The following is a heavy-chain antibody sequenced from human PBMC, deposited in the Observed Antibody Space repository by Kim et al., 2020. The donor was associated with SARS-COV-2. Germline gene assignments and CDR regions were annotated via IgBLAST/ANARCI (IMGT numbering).Heavy chain of an antibody. J-gene: IGHJ4*02. D-gene: IGHD6-19*01. Sequence: SETLSLTCVVYGGSLSGYYWSWIRQPPGKGLEWIGEINHSGSTNYNPSLKSRATILVDTSKNQFSLKLNSVTAADTAVYYCARGYSSGWYYFDYWGQGTLVTVSS. V-gene: IGHV4-34*01. CDR3: ARGYSSGWYYFDY. CDR1: GGSLSGYY. CDR2: INHSGST.